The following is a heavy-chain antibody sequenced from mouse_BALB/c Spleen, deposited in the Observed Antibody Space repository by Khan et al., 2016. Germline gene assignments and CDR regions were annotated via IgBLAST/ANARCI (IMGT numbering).Heavy chain of an antibody. CDR2: IYPSDRYT. V-gene: IGHV1-69*02. Sequence: QVQLQQSGAELVRPGASVKLSCKASGYTFTSYWINWVRQRPGQGLEWIGNIYPSDRYTNYNPKFKDKATLTVDKSSSTAYMQLSSLTSEDSAVYYCTRDGVRRRSYAMDYWGQGTSVTVSS. D-gene: IGHD2-14*01. CDR1: GYTFTSYW. J-gene: IGHJ4*01. CDR3: TRDGVRRRSYAMDY.